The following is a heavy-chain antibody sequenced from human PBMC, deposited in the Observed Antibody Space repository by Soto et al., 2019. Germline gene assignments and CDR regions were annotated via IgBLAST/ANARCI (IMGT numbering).Heavy chain of an antibody. V-gene: IGHV4-59*08. Sequence: SETLSLTCTVSGGSISSYYWSWIRQPPGKGLEWIGYIYYSVSTNYNPSLKSRVTISVDTSKNQFSLKLSSVTAADTAVYYCARQSNYYDSSGYYEWVHWFDPWGQGTLVTV. CDR3: ARQSNYYDSSGYYEWVHWFDP. J-gene: IGHJ5*02. D-gene: IGHD3-22*01. CDR1: GGSISSYY. CDR2: IYYSVST.